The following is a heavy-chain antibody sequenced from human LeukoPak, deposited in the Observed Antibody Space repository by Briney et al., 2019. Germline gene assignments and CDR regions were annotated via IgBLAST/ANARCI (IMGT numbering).Heavy chain of an antibody. CDR3: ARLGVSSSWYSDY. CDR1: GGSISSSSYY. V-gene: IGHV4-39*01. D-gene: IGHD6-13*01. CDR2: IYYSGST. Sequence: SETLSLTCTVSGGSISSSSYYWGWIRQPPGKGLEWIGSIYYSGSTYYNPSLKSRVTISVDTSKNQFSLKLSSVTAADTAVYYCARLGVSSSWYSDYWGQGTLVTVSS. J-gene: IGHJ4*02.